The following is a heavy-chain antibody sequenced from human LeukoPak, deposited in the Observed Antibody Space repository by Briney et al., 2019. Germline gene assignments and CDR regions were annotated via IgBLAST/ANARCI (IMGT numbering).Heavy chain of an antibody. D-gene: IGHD2-21*02. J-gene: IGHJ4*02. Sequence: GASVKVSCKVSGYTVTELSMHWVRQAPGKGLEWMGGFDPEDGETVYAQNFQGRVTMTEDTSTDIAYMELSRLRSEDTAVYYCAGGGVTAILDYWGQGTLVTVSS. CDR2: FDPEDGET. CDR3: AGGGVTAILDY. V-gene: IGHV1-24*01. CDR1: GYTVTELS.